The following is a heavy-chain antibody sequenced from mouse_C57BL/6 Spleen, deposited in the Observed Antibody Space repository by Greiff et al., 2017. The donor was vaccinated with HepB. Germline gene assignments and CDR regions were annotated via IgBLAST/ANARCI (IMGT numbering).Heavy chain of an antibody. CDR1: GYTFTSYW. Sequence: VQLQQSGAELVKPGASVKMSCKASGYTFTSYWITWVKQRPGQGLEWIGDIYPGSGSTNDNEKFKSKATLTVDTSSSTAYRQLSSLTSEDSAVYFCATTTVEPGYAMDYWGQGTSVTVSS. CDR3: ATTTVEPGYAMDY. D-gene: IGHD1-1*01. CDR2: IYPGSGST. V-gene: IGHV1-55*01. J-gene: IGHJ4*01.